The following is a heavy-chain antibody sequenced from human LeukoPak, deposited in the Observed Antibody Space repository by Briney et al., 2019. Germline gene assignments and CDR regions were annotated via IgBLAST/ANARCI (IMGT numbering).Heavy chain of an antibody. D-gene: IGHD2-15*01. CDR1: GVTVSNTW. J-gene: IGHJ4*02. V-gene: IGHV3-15*01. CDR2: FTSRSAGGTI. Sequence: GESLRLSCTASGVTVSNTWMSWVRQAPGKGLEWVGLFTSRSAGGTIHYAAPVQGRFTILAEDSKNTWYLQMNGLQIEDTGIYYCTTGGGTMDFWGQGTLVTVSS. CDR3: TTGGGTMDF.